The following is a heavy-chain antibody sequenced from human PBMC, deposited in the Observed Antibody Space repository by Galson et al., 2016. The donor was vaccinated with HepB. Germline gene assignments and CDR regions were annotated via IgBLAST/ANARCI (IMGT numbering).Heavy chain of an antibody. CDR3: AKTYGDYHIGQWDY. J-gene: IGHJ4*02. Sequence: SLRLSCAASGFTFGKHGIHWVRQAPGKGLEWVIFISDNGRSKYYADPVKGRFTISRDNSKNTVYLQMNSLRVEDTAVYYCAKTYGDYHIGQWDYWGQGTLVSVSS. CDR1: GFTFGKHG. V-gene: IGHV3-30*04. D-gene: IGHD4-17*01. CDR2: ISDNGRSK.